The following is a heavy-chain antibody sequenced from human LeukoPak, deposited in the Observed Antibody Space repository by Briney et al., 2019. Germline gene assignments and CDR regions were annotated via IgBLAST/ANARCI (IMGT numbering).Heavy chain of an antibody. Sequence: GSLRLSCAASGFTFSSYGMHWVRQAPGKGLEWVAVISYDGSNKYYADSVKGRFTISRDNSKNTLYLQMNSLRAEDTAVYYCATLAQQLDDYWGQGTLVTVSS. CDR2: ISYDGSNK. CDR1: GFTFSSYG. D-gene: IGHD6-13*01. V-gene: IGHV3-30*03. J-gene: IGHJ4*02. CDR3: ATLAQQLDDY.